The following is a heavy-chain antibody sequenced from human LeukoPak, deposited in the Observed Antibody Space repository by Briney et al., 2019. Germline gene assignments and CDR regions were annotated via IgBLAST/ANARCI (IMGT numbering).Heavy chain of an antibody. J-gene: IGHJ4*02. CDR3: AREPRVGYCSSTSCYLAY. CDR1: GFTFSSYS. CDR2: ISSSSSYI. V-gene: IGHV3-21*01. Sequence: PGGSLRLSCAASGFTFSSYSMNWVRQAPGKGLEWVSSISSSSSYIYYADSVRGRFTISRDNAKNSLYLQMNSLRAEDTAVYYCAREPRVGYCSSTSCYLAYWGQGTLVTVSS. D-gene: IGHD2-2*01.